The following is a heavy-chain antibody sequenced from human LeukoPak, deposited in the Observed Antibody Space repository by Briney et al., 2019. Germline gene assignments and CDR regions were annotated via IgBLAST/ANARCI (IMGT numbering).Heavy chain of an antibody. CDR1: GFTVSSNY. V-gene: IGHV3-66*01. Sequence: GGSLRLSCAASGFTVSSNYMSWVRQAPGKGLEWVSVIYSGGSTYYADSVKGRFTISRDNSKNTLYLQMNGLRAEDTAVYYCARAGRSSGSYSPFSGDFWGQGTLVTVSS. CDR3: ARAGRSSGSYSPFSGDF. J-gene: IGHJ4*02. CDR2: IYSGGST. D-gene: IGHD3-10*01.